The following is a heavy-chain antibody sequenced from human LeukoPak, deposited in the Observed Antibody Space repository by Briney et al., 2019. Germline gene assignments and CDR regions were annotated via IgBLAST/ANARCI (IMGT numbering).Heavy chain of an antibody. CDR3: ARVRATFSPHFDN. CDR2: INSDGSIT. J-gene: IGHJ4*02. CDR1: GFTFSSYW. Sequence: GGSLRLSCAASGFTFSSYWVHWVRQAPGKGLMWVSRINSDGSITSYADSVKGRFTISRDNAKNTLYVQMNSLRAEDTAVYYCARVRATFSPHFDNWGQGTLVTVSS. D-gene: IGHD5-12*01. V-gene: IGHV3-74*01.